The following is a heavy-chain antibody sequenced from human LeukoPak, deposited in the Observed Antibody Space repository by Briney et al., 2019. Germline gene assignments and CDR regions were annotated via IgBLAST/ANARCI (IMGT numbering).Heavy chain of an antibody. Sequence: GGSLRLSCAASGFTFRNQGMHWVRQAPGKGLEWVAVIWYDGSIKYYGDSVKGRFTISRDNSKNTVNLQMDSLRAEDTAVYYCARDIASVRFDYWGQGTLVTVSS. D-gene: IGHD2-21*01. CDR3: ARDIASVRFDY. V-gene: IGHV3-33*01. CDR1: GFTFRNQG. CDR2: IWYDGSIK. J-gene: IGHJ4*02.